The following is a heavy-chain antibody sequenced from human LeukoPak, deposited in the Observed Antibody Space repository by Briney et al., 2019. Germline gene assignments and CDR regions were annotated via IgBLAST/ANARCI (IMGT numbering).Heavy chain of an antibody. CDR1: GFTFSSYA. D-gene: IGHD6-13*01. CDR3: AGYGAYYFDY. Sequence: GRSLRLSCAASGFTFSSYAMHWVRQAPGKGLEWVAVISYDGSSKYYADSVKGRFTISRDNSKNTLYLQMNSLRAEDTAVYYCAGYGAYYFDYWGQGTLVTVSS. V-gene: IGHV3-30*04. J-gene: IGHJ4*02. CDR2: ISYDGSSK.